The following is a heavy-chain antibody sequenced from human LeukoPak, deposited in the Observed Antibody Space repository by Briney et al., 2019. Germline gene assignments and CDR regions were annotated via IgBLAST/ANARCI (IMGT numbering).Heavy chain of an antibody. V-gene: IGHV4-4*02. Sequence: SGTLSLTCAVSSGSISSNNWWTWVRQPPGKGLEWVGEIYHSGSTNYNPSLKSRVTISVDKSKNQFSLRLSSVTAADTAVYYCARAVGASEEKKIWGQGILVTVPS. J-gene: IGHJ4*02. CDR3: ARAVGASEEKKI. CDR2: IYHSGST. D-gene: IGHD1-26*01. CDR1: SGSISSNNW.